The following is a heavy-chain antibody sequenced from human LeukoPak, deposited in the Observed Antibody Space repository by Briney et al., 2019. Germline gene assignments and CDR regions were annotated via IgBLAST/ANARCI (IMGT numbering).Heavy chain of an antibody. Sequence: GGSLRLSCAASGFNFTNYAMNWVRQAPGRGLEWVSVSSSSADSTYYADSVKGRFTISRDNSKNTLYLQMNSLRAADTAGDYCAKPLEKYTYGGNFDYWGQGILVTVSS. CDR2: SSSSADST. CDR3: AKPLEKYTYGGNFDY. J-gene: IGHJ4*02. V-gene: IGHV3-23*01. CDR1: GFNFTNYA. D-gene: IGHD4-23*01.